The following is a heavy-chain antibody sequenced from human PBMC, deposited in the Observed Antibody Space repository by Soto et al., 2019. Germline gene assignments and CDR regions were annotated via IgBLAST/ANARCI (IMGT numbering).Heavy chain of an antibody. D-gene: IGHD1-20*01. J-gene: IGHJ5*01. V-gene: IGHV3-23*01. CDR1: GFTFSNYA. Sequence: DVQLLESGGGMVQPGGSLRLSCATSGFTFSNYAMSWVRQAPGRGLEWVSPISVSGDSTYYADSVQGRFTISRDTSKSTLYLQMNSLRAEDTAVFSSATSPLLFHNPGWLDSWGQGTLATVSS. CDR2: ISVSGDST. CDR3: ATSPLLFHNPGWLDS.